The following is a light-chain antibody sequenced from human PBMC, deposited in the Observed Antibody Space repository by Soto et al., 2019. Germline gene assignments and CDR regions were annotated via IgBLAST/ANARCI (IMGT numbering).Light chain of an antibody. J-gene: IGKJ4*01. V-gene: IGKV1-5*01. CDR1: QSIGSR. Sequence: DIQITQSPSPLSASVGDRVNITCRASQSIGSRLACYQQTAGKAPKLVVYDASSLQSGVPSRFGGSGAGADFTRTISSLQPEDFETDCCQQTYGITRFFGGGTKVDIK. CDR3: QQTYGITRF. CDR2: DAS.